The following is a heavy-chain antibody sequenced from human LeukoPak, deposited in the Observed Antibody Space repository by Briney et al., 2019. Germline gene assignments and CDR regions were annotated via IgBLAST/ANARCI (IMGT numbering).Heavy chain of an antibody. D-gene: IGHD2-8*01. J-gene: IGHJ4*02. CDR2: ISGSSTFV. CDR3: ARAYTNGPFYFDY. V-gene: IGHV3-21*03. Sequence: GGSLRLSCAASGFTFTTYSMNWVRQAPGKGLEWVSSISGSSTFVYYADSVKGRFTISRDNAKNSMFMQMNSLRVEDTAVYYCARAYTNGPFYFDYWGQGVLVTVST. CDR1: GFTFTTYS.